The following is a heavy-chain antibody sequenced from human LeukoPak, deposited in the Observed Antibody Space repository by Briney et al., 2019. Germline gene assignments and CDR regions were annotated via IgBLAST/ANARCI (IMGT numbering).Heavy chain of an antibody. CDR2: IGYDGSNK. CDR3: ASSNYYDSSGPWYYFDY. J-gene: IGHJ4*02. V-gene: IGHV3-33*01. D-gene: IGHD3-22*01. CDR1: GFTFSSYG. Sequence: GGSLRLSCAASGFTFSSYGVHWVRQAPGRGLEWVALIGYDGSNKYYADSVKGRFTISRDNSKNTLYLEMNSLRAEDTAVYYCASSNYYDSSGPWYYFDYWGQGTLVTVSS.